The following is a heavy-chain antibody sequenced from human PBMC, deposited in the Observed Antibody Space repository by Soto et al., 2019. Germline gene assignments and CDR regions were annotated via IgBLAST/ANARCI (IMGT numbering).Heavy chain of an antibody. V-gene: IGHV3-23*01. D-gene: IGHD6-6*01. J-gene: IGHJ4*02. CDR1: GFTFSSYA. Sequence: GGLRLSCAASGFTFSSYAMSWVRQAPGKGLEWVSAISGSGGSTYYADSVKGRFTISRDNSKNTLYLQMNSLRAEDTAVYYCAKAELAEGPFDYWGQGTLVTVSS. CDR2: ISGSGGST. CDR3: AKAELAEGPFDY.